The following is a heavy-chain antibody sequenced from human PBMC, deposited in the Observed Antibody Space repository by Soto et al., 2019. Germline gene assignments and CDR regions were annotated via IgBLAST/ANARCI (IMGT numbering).Heavy chain of an antibody. CDR3: ARDRLARMVAASFDI. J-gene: IGHJ3*02. D-gene: IGHD2-15*01. CDR1: GFTFSSYA. V-gene: IGHV3-30-3*01. Sequence: QVQLVESGGGVVQPGRSLRLSCAASGFTFSSYAMHWVRQAPGKGLEWVAVISYDGSNKYYADSVKGRFTISRDNSKNTLYLQMNSLRAEDTAVYYCARDRLARMVAASFDIWGQGTMVTVSS. CDR2: ISYDGSNK.